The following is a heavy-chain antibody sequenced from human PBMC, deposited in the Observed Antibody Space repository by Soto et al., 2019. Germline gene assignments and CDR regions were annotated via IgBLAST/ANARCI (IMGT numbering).Heavy chain of an antibody. J-gene: IGHJ6*03. CDR2: ISSSSSYI. V-gene: IGHV3-21*01. CDR1: GFTFSSYS. Sequence: GGSLRLSCAASGFTFSSYSMNWVRQAPGKGLEWVSSISSSSSYIYYAVSVKGRFTIARDSAKNSLYLQMNSLRAEDTAVYYCARLDYMDVWGKGTTVTVSS. CDR3: ARLDYMDV.